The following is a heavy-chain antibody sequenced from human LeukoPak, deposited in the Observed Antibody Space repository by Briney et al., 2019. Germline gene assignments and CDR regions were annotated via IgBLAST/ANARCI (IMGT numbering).Heavy chain of an antibody. CDR2: ISSTGSTI. CDR3: TRGRRWFDP. CDR1: GFTFSDYY. V-gene: IGHV3-11*01. J-gene: IGHJ5*02. Sequence: GGSLRLSCGASGFTFSDYYMTWIRQAPGKGLEWVSYISSTGSTIYYADSVKGRFTISRDNANNSLYLQMNSLRVEDTAVYYCTRGRRWFDPWGQGTLVTVSS.